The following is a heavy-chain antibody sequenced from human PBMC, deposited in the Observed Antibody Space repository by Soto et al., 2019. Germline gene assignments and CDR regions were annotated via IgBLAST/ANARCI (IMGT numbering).Heavy chain of an antibody. CDR2: IYYSGST. CDR1: GGSITGYY. J-gene: IGHJ3*01. Sequence: SETLSLTCSVSGGSITGYYWSWIRQSPGKGLEWIGYIYYSGSTDYNPSLKSRVTIALDTSKNQFSLKMRSVTAADTAVYYCASYCSGGNCYSAFDVWGRGTMVTVSS. CDR3: ASYCSGGNCYSAFDV. D-gene: IGHD2-15*01. V-gene: IGHV4-59*01.